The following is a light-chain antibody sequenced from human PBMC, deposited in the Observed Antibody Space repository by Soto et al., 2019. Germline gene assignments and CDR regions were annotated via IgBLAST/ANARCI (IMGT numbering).Light chain of an antibody. CDR1: QTVNTY. CDR2: DAS. Sequence: IVLTQSPATLSLWPGETAVLSCRASQTVNTYLSWYQQRPGQAPRLLIYDASKRVPGIPARFSGSGSGTDFTLTISSLDPEDFALYYCQQRGTSITFGQGTRLEIE. J-gene: IGKJ5*01. V-gene: IGKV3-11*01. CDR3: QQRGTSIT.